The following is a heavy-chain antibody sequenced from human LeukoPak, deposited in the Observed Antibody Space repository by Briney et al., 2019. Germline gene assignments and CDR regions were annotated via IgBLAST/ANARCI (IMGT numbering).Heavy chain of an antibody. J-gene: IGHJ3*02. D-gene: IGHD2-15*01. CDR1: GLTFSNHG. CDR3: AKDKGVVAFDI. Sequence: AGTLRLSCATAGLTFSNHGMHWVRQAPGKGLEGVTFIRNDWSDKYYADSVKGRFTISRDNSKNTLYLQMNTLRADDTAVYYCAKDKGVVAFDIWGQGTMVTVSS. V-gene: IGHV3-30*02. CDR2: IRNDWSDK.